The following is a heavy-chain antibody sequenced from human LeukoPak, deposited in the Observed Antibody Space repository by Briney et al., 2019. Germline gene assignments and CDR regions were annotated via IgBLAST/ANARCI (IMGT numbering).Heavy chain of an antibody. Sequence: GESLKISCKGSGYSFTNYWIGWVRQMPGKGLEWMGIIYPGDSDTRYSPSFQGQVTISADKSISTAYLQWSSLKASDTAMYYCARHRPHTDSNSVADYYFDYWGQGTLVTVSS. D-gene: IGHD6-19*01. V-gene: IGHV5-51*01. J-gene: IGHJ4*02. CDR2: IYPGDSDT. CDR3: ARHRPHTDSNSVADYYFDY. CDR1: GYSFTNYW.